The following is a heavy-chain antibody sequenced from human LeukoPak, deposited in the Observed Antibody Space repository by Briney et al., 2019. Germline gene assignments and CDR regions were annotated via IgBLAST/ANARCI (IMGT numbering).Heavy chain of an antibody. Sequence: PGGSLRLSCTASGFTFSNHWMSCVRPAPEKGREWVANIKQDGREKYYVDSVKGRFTISRDNAKNSLYLQMNSLRAEDTAVYWCARGGGSYYNYWGQGTLVSVSS. CDR1: GFTFSNHW. V-gene: IGHV3-7*04. CDR2: IKQDGREK. CDR3: ARGGGSYYNY. D-gene: IGHD1-26*01. J-gene: IGHJ4*02.